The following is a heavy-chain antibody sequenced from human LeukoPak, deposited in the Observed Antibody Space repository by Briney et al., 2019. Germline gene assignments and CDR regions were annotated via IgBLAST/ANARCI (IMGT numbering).Heavy chain of an antibody. Sequence: GASVKVSCKTSGYTFTTNGISWVRQAPGQGLEWMGRIIPILGIANYAQKFQGRVTITADKSTSTAYMELSSLRSAHTAVYYCARDFPPIHGWFDPWGQGTLVTVSS. V-gene: IGHV1-69*04. CDR1: GYTFTTNG. CDR2: IIPILGIA. J-gene: IGHJ5*02. CDR3: ARDFPPIHGWFDP.